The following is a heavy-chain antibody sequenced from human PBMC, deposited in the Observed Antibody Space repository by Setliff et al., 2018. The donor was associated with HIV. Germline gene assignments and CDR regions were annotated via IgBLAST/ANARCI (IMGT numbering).Heavy chain of an antibody. CDR1: GGSISSSNY. CDR3: ARVGDFYDTSGYYSVLDAFDI. Sequence: PSETLSLTCAVSGGSISSSNYWSWVRQPPGKRLEWIGRIYTSGSTNYNPSLKSRVTISVDTSKNQFSLRLSSVTAADTAVYYCARVGDFYDTSGYYSVLDAFDIWGQGTMVTVSS. D-gene: IGHD3-22*01. CDR2: IYTSGST. J-gene: IGHJ3*02. V-gene: IGHV4-4*02.